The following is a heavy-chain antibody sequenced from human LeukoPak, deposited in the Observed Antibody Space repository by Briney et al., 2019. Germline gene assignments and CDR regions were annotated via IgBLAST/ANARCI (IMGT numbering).Heavy chain of an antibody. Sequence: AGGSLRLSCAAPGFTFSSYAMSWVRQAPGKGLEWVSAISGSGGSTYYADSVKGRFTISRDNSKNTVYLQMNSLRAEDTAVYYCAKTTIGYSSGRYPGWPVDYWGQGTLVTVSS. D-gene: IGHD6-19*01. CDR1: GFTFSSYA. CDR3: AKTTIGYSSGRYPGWPVDY. CDR2: ISGSGGST. V-gene: IGHV3-23*01. J-gene: IGHJ4*02.